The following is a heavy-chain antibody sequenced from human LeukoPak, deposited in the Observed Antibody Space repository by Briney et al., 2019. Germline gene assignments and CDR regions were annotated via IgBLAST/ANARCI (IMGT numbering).Heavy chain of an antibody. D-gene: IGHD3-3*01. Sequence: SETLSLTCAVYGGSFSGYYWSWIRQPPGRGREWIGEINHSGSTNYNPSLKSRVTISVDTSKKQFSLKLSSVTAADTAVYYCARVRGLDFWSGYYAHWGQGTLLTVSS. CDR2: INHSGST. CDR1: GGSFSGYY. V-gene: IGHV4-34*01. CDR3: ARVRGLDFWSGYYAH. J-gene: IGHJ4*02.